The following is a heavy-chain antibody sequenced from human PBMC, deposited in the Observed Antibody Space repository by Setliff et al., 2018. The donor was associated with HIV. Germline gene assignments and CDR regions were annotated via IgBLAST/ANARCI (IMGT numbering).Heavy chain of an antibody. CDR3: ARVWFGETIFDY. Sequence: GASVKVSCKASGDTFSSYAISWVRQAPGQGLEWMGGIIPVLGLSYYAQNFQGRVTITADESTSTAYMELSSLRSEDTAVYYCARVWFGETIFDYWGQGTLVTVSS. J-gene: IGHJ4*02. CDR2: IIPVLGLS. D-gene: IGHD3-10*01. CDR1: GDTFSSYA. V-gene: IGHV1-69*10.